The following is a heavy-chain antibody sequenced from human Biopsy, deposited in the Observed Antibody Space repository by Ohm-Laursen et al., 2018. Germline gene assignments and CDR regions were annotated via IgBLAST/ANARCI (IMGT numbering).Heavy chain of an antibody. J-gene: IGHJ3*02. V-gene: IGHV4-59*01. CDR2: IYYSGST. CDR3: AREAIGVATAFDI. Sequence: GTLSLTCSVSGVSIRTYYWSWIRQPPGRGLEWIAYIYYSGSTDYNPYLKSRVTISLDTSKNQFSLKLSSVTAADTAIYYCAREAIGVATAFDIWGQGTMVTVSS. CDR1: GVSIRTYY. D-gene: IGHD5-12*01.